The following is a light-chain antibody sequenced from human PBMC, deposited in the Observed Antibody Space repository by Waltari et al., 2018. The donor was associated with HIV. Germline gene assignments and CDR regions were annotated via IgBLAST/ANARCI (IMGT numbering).Light chain of an antibody. V-gene: IGLV2-8*01. CDR3: SSYAGSNNFGV. CDR2: EVS. J-gene: IGLJ2*01. Sequence: QSALTQPPSASGSPGQSVTISCTGTSSDVGGYNYVVWYQQHPGKAPKLMIYEVSKRPSGVPDRFSGSKSGNTASLTVSGLQAEDEADYYCSSYAGSNNFGVFGGGTKLTVL. CDR1: SSDVGGYNY.